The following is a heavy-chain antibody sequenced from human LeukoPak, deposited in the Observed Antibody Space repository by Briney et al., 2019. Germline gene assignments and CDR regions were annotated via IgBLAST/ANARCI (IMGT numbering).Heavy chain of an antibody. Sequence: PGGSLRLSCAASGFTFSSYSMNWVRQAPGKGLEWVSSISSSSSYIYYADSVKGRFTISRDNAKNSLYLQMNSLRAEDTAVYYCARDIVATSAQNFDYWGQGTLVTVSS. CDR1: GFTFSSYS. V-gene: IGHV3-21*01. D-gene: IGHD5-12*01. J-gene: IGHJ4*02. CDR3: ARDIVATSAQNFDY. CDR2: ISSSSSYI.